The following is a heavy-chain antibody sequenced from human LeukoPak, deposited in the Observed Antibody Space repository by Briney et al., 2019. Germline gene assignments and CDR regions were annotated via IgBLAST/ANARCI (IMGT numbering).Heavy chain of an antibody. D-gene: IGHD3-10*01. J-gene: IGHJ5*01. Sequence: SETLSLTCAVYGGSFSGYYWSWIRQPPGKGLEWIGEINHSGSTNYNPSLKSRVTISVDTSKNQFSLKLSSVTAADTAVYYCARSGGWFDSWGQGTLVTVSS. V-gene: IGHV4-34*01. CDR3: ARSGGWFDS. CDR2: INHSGST. CDR1: GGSFSGYY.